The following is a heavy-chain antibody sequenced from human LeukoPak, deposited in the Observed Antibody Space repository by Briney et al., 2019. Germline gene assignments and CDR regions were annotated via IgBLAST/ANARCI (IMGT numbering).Heavy chain of an antibody. D-gene: IGHD6-13*01. V-gene: IGHV3-23*01. CDR3: AKLAAAGPFDY. J-gene: IGHJ4*02. CDR1: GFTFDDYG. CDR2: ISGSGGST. Sequence: GGSLRLSCAASGFTFDDYGMSWVRQAPGKGLEWVSAISGSGGSTYYADSVKGRFTISRDNSKNTLYLQMNSLRAEDTAVYYCAKLAAAGPFDYWGQGTLVTVSS.